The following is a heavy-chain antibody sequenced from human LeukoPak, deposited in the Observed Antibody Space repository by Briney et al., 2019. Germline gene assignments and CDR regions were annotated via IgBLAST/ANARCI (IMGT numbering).Heavy chain of an antibody. J-gene: IGHJ6*02. CDR1: GFIFSSYA. Sequence: PGGSLRLYFAASGFIFSSYAMIRVRQAPGNVLDSVSAISGGGDNTYYAASVKGRFTTTRDNSKNTLYLQMNSLRAEDTALYYCATPRSSYYYYGMDVWGQGTTVIVSS. CDR3: ATPRSSYYYYGMDV. V-gene: IGHV3-23*01. CDR2: ISGGGDNT.